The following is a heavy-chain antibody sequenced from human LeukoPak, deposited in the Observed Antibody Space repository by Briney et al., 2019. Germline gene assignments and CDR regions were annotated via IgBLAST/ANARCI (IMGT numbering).Heavy chain of an antibody. CDR2: INPSGGST. V-gene: IGHV1-46*01. CDR3: ARGAWDIVVVPAAQTPYYYYYMDV. CDR1: GYTFTSYY. D-gene: IGHD2-2*01. J-gene: IGHJ6*03. Sequence: ASVKVSCKASGYTFTSYYMHWVRQAPGRGLEWMGIINPSGGSTSYAQKFQGRVTMTRDTSTSTVYMELSSLRSEDTAVYYCARGAWDIVVVPAAQTPYYYYYMDVWGKGTTVTVSS.